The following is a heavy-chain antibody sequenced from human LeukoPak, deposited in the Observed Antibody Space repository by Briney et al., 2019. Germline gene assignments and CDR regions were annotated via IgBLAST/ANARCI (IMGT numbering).Heavy chain of an antibody. Sequence: ASVKVSCKASGYTFTGYYMHWVRQAPGQGLEWMGWINPNSGGTNYAQKFQGRVTMTRDTSISTAYMELSRLRSDDTAVYYCARIYSSSWHHYYYYGMDVWGQGTTVTISS. CDR2: INPNSGGT. D-gene: IGHD6-13*01. CDR1: GYTFTGYY. J-gene: IGHJ6*02. V-gene: IGHV1-2*02. CDR3: ARIYSSSWHHYYYYGMDV.